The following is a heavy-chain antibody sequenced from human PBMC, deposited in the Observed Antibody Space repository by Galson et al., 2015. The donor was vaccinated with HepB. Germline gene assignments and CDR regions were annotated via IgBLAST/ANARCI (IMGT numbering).Heavy chain of an antibody. V-gene: IGHV3-23*01. CDR2: ISGSGGST. Sequence: SLRLSCAASGFTFSSYAMSWVRQAPGKGLEWVSAISGSGGSTYYADSVKGRFTISRDNSKNTLYLQMNSLRAGDTAVYYCAKDYYGSGSYYNEWGQGTLVTVSS. J-gene: IGHJ4*02. CDR3: AKDYYGSGSYYNE. CDR1: GFTFSSYA. D-gene: IGHD3-10*01.